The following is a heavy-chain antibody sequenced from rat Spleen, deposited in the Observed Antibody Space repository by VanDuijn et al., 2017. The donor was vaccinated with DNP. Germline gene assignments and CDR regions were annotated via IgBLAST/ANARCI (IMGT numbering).Heavy chain of an antibody. V-gene: IGHV5S13*01. CDR1: GFTFSNYG. D-gene: IGHD1-11*01. CDR3: ARLGGD. CDR2: ISTGGDDT. J-gene: IGHJ2*01. Sequence: EVQLVESGGGLVQPGRSLKLSCAASGFTFSNYGMAWVRQTPTKGLEWVASISTGGDDTYYRDSVKGRFTTSRNNAKSTLYLQMDSLRSEDTATYYCARLGGDWGQGVMVTVSS.